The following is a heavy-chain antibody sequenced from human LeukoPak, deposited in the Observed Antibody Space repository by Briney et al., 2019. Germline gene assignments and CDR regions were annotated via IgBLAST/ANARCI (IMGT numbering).Heavy chain of an antibody. CDR1: GHTLTGYY. D-gene: IGHD3-10*01. Sequence: ASVKVSCKASGHTLTGYYLHWVRQAPGQGLEWMGWINPNSGGTDYAQKFQGRVTLTRDTSISTAYMELSGLTSDDTAVYYCARDLSYFGSGSYYFGSWGQGTLVTVSS. J-gene: IGHJ4*02. CDR3: ARDLSYFGSGSYYFGS. V-gene: IGHV1-2*02. CDR2: INPNSGGT.